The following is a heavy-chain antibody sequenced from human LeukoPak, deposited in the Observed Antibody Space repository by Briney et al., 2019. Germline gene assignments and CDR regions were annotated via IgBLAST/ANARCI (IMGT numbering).Heavy chain of an antibody. D-gene: IGHD1-1*01. CDR2: ISWNSGSI. J-gene: IGHJ3*02. CDR3: AKVRALDHDAFDI. CDR1: GFTFDDYA. Sequence: PGRSLRLPCAASGFTFDDYAMHWVRQAPGKGLEWVSGISWNSGSIGYADSVKGRFTISRDNAKNSLYLQMNSLRAEDTALYYCAKVRALDHDAFDIWGQGTMVTVSS. V-gene: IGHV3-9*01.